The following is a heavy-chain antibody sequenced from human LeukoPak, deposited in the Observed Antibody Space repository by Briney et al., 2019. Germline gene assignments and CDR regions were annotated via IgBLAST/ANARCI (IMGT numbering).Heavy chain of an antibody. D-gene: IGHD6-6*01. CDR2: ISDSGGNT. CDR3: ARHRSSWLIDY. V-gene: IGHV3-23*01. J-gene: IGHJ4*02. CDR1: GFTFNTHA. Sequence: GGSLRLSCAASGFTFNTHAMSWVRQAPWERLQWVSGISDSGGNTYYADSVRGRFTISRDNSKNTLYLQMNSLRAEDTAVYYCARHRSSWLIDYWGQGTLVTVSS.